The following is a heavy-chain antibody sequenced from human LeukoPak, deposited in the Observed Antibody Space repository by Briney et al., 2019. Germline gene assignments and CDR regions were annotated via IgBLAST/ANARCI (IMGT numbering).Heavy chain of an antibody. CDR1: GLTFCGYD. J-gene: IGHJ4*02. V-gene: IGHV3-30*02. CDR3: VGDFDY. Sequence: GGSLRFSCAVSGLTFCGYDMDWVRQAPGKGLEWVSFIRYDGSREFYADSVEGRFTISRDNSKDTLYLQMNSLRPEDTAVYYCVGDFDYWGQGTLVTVSS. CDR2: IRYDGSRE.